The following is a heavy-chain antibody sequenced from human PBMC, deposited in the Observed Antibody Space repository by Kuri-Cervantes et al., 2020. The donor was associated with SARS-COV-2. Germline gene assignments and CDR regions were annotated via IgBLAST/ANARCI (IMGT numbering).Heavy chain of an antibody. J-gene: IGHJ6*02. V-gene: IGHV3-11*05. CDR1: GFTFSDYY. D-gene: IGHD3-3*01. CDR2: ISSSRSYT. Sequence: GESLKISCAASGFTFSDYYMSWIRQAPGKGREGVSYISSSRSYTNYADSVKGRFTISRDNAKNSLYLQMNSLRAEDTAVYYCARAPEPYYDFWSGLYSYYYYGMDVWGQGTTVTVSS. CDR3: ARAPEPYYDFWSGLYSYYYYGMDV.